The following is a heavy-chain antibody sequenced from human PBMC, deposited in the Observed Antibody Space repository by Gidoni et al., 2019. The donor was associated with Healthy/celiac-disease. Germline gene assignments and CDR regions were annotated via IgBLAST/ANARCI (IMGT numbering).Heavy chain of an antibody. CDR2: ISYDGSNK. J-gene: IGHJ4*02. V-gene: IGHV3-30-3*01. CDR3: ASGGPSLLWFGELLPPPFDY. Sequence: QVQLVESGGGVVQPGRSLRLPCAASGFTCSRYAMHWVRQAPGKGLEWVAVISYDGSNKYYAASVKGRFTISRDNSKNTLYLQMNSLRAEDTAVYYCASGGPSLLWFGELLPPPFDYWGQGTLVTVSS. CDR1: GFTCSRYA. D-gene: IGHD3-10*01.